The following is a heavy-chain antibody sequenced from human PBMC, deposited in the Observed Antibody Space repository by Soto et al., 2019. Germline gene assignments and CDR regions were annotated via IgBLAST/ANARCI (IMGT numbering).Heavy chain of an antibody. D-gene: IGHD2-2*01. CDR2: ISSSSSYI. Sequence: ESGGGLVKPGGSLRLSCAASGFTFSSYSMNWVRQAPGKGLEWVSSISSSSSYIYHADSVKGRFTISRDNAKNSLYLQMNSLRAEDTAVYYCARDVLSFGYWGQGTLVTVSS. J-gene: IGHJ4*02. CDR1: GFTFSSYS. CDR3: ARDVLSFGY. V-gene: IGHV3-21*01.